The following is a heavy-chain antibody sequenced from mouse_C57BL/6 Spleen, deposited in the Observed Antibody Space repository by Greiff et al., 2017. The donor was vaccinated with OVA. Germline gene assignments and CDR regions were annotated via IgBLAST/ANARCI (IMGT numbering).Heavy chain of an antibody. CDR1: GYTFTDYY. V-gene: IGHV1-19*01. CDR2: INPYNGGT. CDR3: ARVNRKYFDV. Sequence: VQLKQSGPVLVKPGASVKMSCKASGYTFTDYYMNWVKQSHGKSLEWIGVINPYNGGTSYNQKFKGKATLTVDKSSSTAYMELNSLTSEDSAVYYCARVNRKYFDVWGTGTTVTVSS. J-gene: IGHJ1*03.